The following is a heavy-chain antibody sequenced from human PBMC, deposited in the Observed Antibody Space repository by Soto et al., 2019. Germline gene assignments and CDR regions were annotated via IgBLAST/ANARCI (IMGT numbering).Heavy chain of an antibody. D-gene: IGHD3-3*01. Sequence: PGGSLRLSCSASGFTFSSYAMHWVRQAPGKGLEYVSAISSNGGSTYYADSVKGRFTISRGNSKNTLYLQMSSLRAEDTAVYYCVKAAHYDFWSGYTPDWFDPWGQGTLVTVSS. V-gene: IGHV3-64D*06. CDR3: VKAAHYDFWSGYTPDWFDP. CDR1: GFTFSSYA. CDR2: ISSNGGST. J-gene: IGHJ5*02.